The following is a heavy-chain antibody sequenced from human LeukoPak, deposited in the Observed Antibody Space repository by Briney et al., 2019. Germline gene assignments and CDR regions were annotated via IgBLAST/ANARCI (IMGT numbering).Heavy chain of an antibody. CDR2: MNPNGGNT. Sequence: ASVKVSCKASGYTFTSYDINWVRQATGQGLEWMGWMNPNGGNTGYAQKFQGRVTITRNTSISTAYMELSSLRSEDTAVYYCARTGSYGLYYYMDVWGKGTTVTVSS. D-gene: IGHD3-10*01. J-gene: IGHJ6*03. CDR3: ARTGSYGLYYYMDV. V-gene: IGHV1-8*03. CDR1: GYTFTSYD.